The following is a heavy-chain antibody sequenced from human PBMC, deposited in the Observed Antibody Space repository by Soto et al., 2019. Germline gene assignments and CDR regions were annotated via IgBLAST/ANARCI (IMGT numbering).Heavy chain of an antibody. D-gene: IGHD3-10*01. J-gene: IGHJ2*01. CDR3: AKNIVRGHWYFDL. CDR1: GIAFSGCG. CDR2: LSSDGSQK. V-gene: IGHV3-30*18. Sequence: QVPLVESGGGVVQPGKSLRLSCAASGIAFSGCGMFWVRQTPSKGLEWVAALSSDGSQKYYADSVKGRFTISRDNSKNTLYVQMNGLTTADTAAYYCAKNIVRGHWYFDLWGRGTLVTVSS.